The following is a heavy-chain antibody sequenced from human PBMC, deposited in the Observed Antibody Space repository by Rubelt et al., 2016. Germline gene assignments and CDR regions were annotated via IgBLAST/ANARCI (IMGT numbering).Heavy chain of an antibody. Sequence: QVQLVESGGGVVQPGRSLRLSCAASGFTFSSYAMHWVRQAPGKGLEWVAVIWYDGSNKYYADSVKGRFTISRDNSKNTLYLQMNSLRAEDTAVYYCARDPRWQTGYWVQRTLVTVSS. D-gene: IGHD4-23*01. V-gene: IGHV3-30*04. CDR3: ARDPRWQTGY. CDR2: IWYDGSNK. CDR1: GFTFSSYA. J-gene: IGHJ4*02.